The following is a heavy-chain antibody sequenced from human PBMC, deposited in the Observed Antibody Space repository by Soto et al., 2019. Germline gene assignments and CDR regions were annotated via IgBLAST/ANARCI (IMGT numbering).Heavy chain of an antibody. CDR2: IYSGGST. CDR1: GFTVSSNY. D-gene: IGHD3-10*01. V-gene: IGHV3-66*01. CDR3: ARFAMVRGTDLDY. Sequence: EVQLVESGGGLVQPGGSLRLSCAASGFTVSSNYMSWVRQAPGKGLEWVSVIYSGGSTYYADSVKGRFTISRDHSKNTLSLQKTSLRAEDTAVYYCARFAMVRGTDLDYWGHGTLVTVTS. J-gene: IGHJ4*01.